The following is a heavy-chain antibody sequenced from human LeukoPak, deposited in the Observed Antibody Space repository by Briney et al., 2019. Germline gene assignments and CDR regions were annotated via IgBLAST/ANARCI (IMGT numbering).Heavy chain of an antibody. CDR1: GGSFSGYY. Sequence: PSETLSLTCAVYGGSFSGYYWSWVRQPPGKGLEWIGEINHSGSTNYNPSLKSRVTISVDTSKNQFSLKLSSVTAADTAVYYCARNIAVAGRGDYMDVWGKGTTVTISS. CDR2: INHSGST. CDR3: ARNIAVAGRGDYMDV. V-gene: IGHV4-34*01. J-gene: IGHJ6*03. D-gene: IGHD6-19*01.